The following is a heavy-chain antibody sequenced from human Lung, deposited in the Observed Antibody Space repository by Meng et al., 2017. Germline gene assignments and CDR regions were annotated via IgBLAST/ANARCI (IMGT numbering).Heavy chain of an antibody. J-gene: IGHJ4*02. D-gene: IGHD2-15*01. CDR2: ISNTGKYI. CDR3: ARRSYQPLLLSALDY. CDR1: EFTFSDYS. Sequence: EVQLVESGGGLVKPGGSLRLSCAASEFTFSDYSMNWVRQAPGKGLEWVSFISNTGKYIYYADSVKGRFTISRDNAKNSLYLQINSLKAEDTAVYYWARRSYQPLLLSALDYWGQGTLVTVSS. V-gene: IGHV3-21*01.